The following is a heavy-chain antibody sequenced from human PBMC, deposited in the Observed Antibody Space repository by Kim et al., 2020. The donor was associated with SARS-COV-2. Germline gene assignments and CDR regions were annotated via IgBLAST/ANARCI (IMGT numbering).Heavy chain of an antibody. J-gene: IGHJ3*02. Sequence: DTVKGRLTLSRDNAKNALYLQMNSLRAEDTAVYYCARGLLGTYSFDIWGQGTMVIVSS. D-gene: IGHD1-26*01. CDR3: ARGLLGTYSFDI. V-gene: IGHV3-74*01.